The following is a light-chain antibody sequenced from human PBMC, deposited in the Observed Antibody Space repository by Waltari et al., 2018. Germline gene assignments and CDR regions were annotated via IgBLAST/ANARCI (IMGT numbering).Light chain of an antibody. J-gene: IGLJ2*01. V-gene: IGLV3-21*03. Sequence: SYVLTQPPSVSAAPGTTARISCAGQTIGTKTVHWYPQKPGQAPVLVIYDDTVRPSGIPDRISGSATATLTIARVEAGDEADYYCQVWDSSGDHPVFGGGTRLTVL. CDR2: DDT. CDR3: QVWDSSGDHPV. CDR1: TIGTKT.